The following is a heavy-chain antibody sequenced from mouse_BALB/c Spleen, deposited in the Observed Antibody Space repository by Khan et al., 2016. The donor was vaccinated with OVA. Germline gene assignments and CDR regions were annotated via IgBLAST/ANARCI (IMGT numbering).Heavy chain of an antibody. CDR2: IGDGGGST. J-gene: IGHJ3*01. CDR3: ARAGYGGFGY. Sequence: EVELVESGGGLVKPGGSLNLSCAASGFSFSDYYMYWIRQNPEKRLEWVATIGDGGGSTYYPDSAKGRFTISRDNARSTLYLQMSSLKSEDTAIYYCARAGYGGFGYWGQGTLVTVSA. V-gene: IGHV5-4*02. CDR1: GFSFSDYY. D-gene: IGHD1-1*02.